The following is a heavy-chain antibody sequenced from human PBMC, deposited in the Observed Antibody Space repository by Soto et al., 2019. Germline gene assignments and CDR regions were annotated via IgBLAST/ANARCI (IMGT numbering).Heavy chain of an antibody. CDR3: ASLPGYCSGGSCYPRFHAFDI. V-gene: IGHV3-7*01. Sequence: GGSLRLSCAASGFTFSSYWMSWVRQAPGKGLEWVANIKQDGSEKYYVDSVKGRFTISRDNAKNSLDLQMNSLRAEDTAVYYCASLPGYCSGGSCYPRFHAFDIWGQGTMVTVSS. CDR2: IKQDGSEK. D-gene: IGHD2-15*01. J-gene: IGHJ3*02. CDR1: GFTFSSYW.